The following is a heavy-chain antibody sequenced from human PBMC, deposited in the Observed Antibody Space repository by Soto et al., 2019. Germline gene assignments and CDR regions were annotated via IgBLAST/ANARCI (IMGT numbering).Heavy chain of an antibody. D-gene: IGHD5-18*01. V-gene: IGHV1-69*13. J-gene: IGHJ4*02. Sequence: ASVKVSCKASGYTFSSYYMNWVRQAPGQGLEWMGGIIPIFGTANYAQKFQGRVTITADESTSTAYMELSSLRSEDTAVYYCARGRKSLDTATACDYWGQGTLVTVSS. CDR3: ARGRKSLDTATACDY. CDR1: GYTFSSYY. CDR2: IIPIFGTA.